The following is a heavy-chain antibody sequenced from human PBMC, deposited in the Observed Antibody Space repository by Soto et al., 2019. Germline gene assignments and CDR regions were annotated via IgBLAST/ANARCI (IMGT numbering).Heavy chain of an antibody. Sequence: QVQLVESGGGVVQPGRSLRLSCAASEFTFSNFGMHWVRQAPGKGLEWVAAISADGSDKYFSGSVKGRFTISRDNSKNTLFLQMNSLRVEHTAVYYCVKGSDVARQELDYWGQGTLVTVSS. CDR3: VKGSDVARQELDY. CDR2: ISADGSDK. V-gene: IGHV3-30*18. CDR1: EFTFSNFG. D-gene: IGHD3-3*01. J-gene: IGHJ4*02.